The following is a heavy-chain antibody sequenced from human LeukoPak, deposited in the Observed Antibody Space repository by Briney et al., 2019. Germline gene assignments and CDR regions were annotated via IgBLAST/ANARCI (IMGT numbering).Heavy chain of an antibody. CDR1: GFTVSSNY. CDR2: IYSGGST. J-gene: IGHJ4*02. Sequence: GGSLRLSCAASGFTVSSNYMSWVRQAPVKGLEWVSVIYSGGSTYYADSVKGRFTISRDNSKNTLYLQMNSLRAEDTAVYYCAIGGSPVSFDYWGQGTLVTVSS. D-gene: IGHD3-10*01. V-gene: IGHV3-53*01. CDR3: AIGGSPVSFDY.